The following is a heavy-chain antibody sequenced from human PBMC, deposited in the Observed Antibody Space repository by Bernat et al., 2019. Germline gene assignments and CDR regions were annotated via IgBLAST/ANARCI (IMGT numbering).Heavy chain of an antibody. V-gene: IGHV3-23*01. CDR2: ISGSGGST. Sequence: EVQLLESGGGLVQPGGSLRLSCAASGFTFSSYAMSWVRQAPGKGLEWVSAISGSGGSTYYADSVKGRFTIPRDNSKNTLYLQMNSLRAEDTAVYYCAKDRDYGSGSYYNNNWFDPWGQGTLVTVSS. J-gene: IGHJ5*02. CDR3: AKDRDYGSGSYYNNNWFDP. CDR1: GFTFSSYA. D-gene: IGHD3-10*01.